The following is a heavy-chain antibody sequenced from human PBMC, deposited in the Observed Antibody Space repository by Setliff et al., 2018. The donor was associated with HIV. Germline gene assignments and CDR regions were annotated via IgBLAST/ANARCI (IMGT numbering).Heavy chain of an antibody. CDR2: VNPGDSST. Sequence: GESLKISCRTSGYNFATYYIAWVRQMPGKGPEWMGSVNPGDSSTKYNPSLQGQVTMSADKLINTAYLQWSSLKASDTAIYYCTRHPLRPGIAGYFYFVDVWGTGTTVTVSS. CDR3: TRHPLRPGIAGYFYFVDV. D-gene: IGHD3-9*01. V-gene: IGHV5-51*01. J-gene: IGHJ6*03. CDR1: GYNFATYY.